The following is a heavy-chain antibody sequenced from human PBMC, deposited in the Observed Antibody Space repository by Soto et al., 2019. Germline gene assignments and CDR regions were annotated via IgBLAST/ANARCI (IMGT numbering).Heavy chain of an antibody. V-gene: IGHV3-21*01. CDR1: GFTFSSYS. CDR3: ARDIVITFGGVIARGAFDI. J-gene: IGHJ3*02. D-gene: IGHD3-16*02. Sequence: GGSLRLSCAASGFTFSSYSMKWVRQAPGKGLEWVSSISSSSSYIYYADSVKGRFTISRDNAKNSLYLQMNSLRAEDTAVYYCARDIVITFGGVIARGAFDIWGQGTMVTVSS. CDR2: ISSSSSYI.